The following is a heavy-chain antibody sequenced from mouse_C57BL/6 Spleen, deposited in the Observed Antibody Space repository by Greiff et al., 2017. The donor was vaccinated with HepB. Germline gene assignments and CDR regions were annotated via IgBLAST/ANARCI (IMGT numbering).Heavy chain of an antibody. V-gene: IGHV1-15*01. Sequence: VKVVESGAELVRPGASVTLSCKASGYTFTDYEMHWVKQTPVHGLEWIGAIDPETGGTAYNQKFKGKAILTADKSSSTAYMELRSLTSEDSAVYYCTPGSSSYWYFDVWGTGTTVTVSS. CDR3: TPGSSSYWYFDV. J-gene: IGHJ1*03. D-gene: IGHD1-1*01. CDR1: GYTFTDYE. CDR2: IDPETGGT.